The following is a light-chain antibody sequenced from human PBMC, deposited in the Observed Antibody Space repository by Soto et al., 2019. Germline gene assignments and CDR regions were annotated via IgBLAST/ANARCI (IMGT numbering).Light chain of an antibody. J-gene: IGKJ4*01. CDR1: QVLSYSDGNIY. V-gene: IGKV2-30*01. CDR3: MKGTHRPIT. CDR2: KVF. Sequence: DVVITHSPLSLPVTLVQPASISFWSSQVLSYSDGNIYLNWFHQRPGQSPRRLIYKVFNRDSGVPDRFSGSGSGTDFTLKISRVEAEDVGIYYCMKGTHRPITFGGGTKVDIK.